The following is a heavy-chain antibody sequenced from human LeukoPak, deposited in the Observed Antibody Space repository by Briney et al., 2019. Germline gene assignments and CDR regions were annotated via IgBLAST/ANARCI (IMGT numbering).Heavy chain of an antibody. CDR3: AKDHRDGGSSWSPYYGMDV. CDR2: TGSNGVT. V-gene: IGHV3-23*01. J-gene: IGHJ6*02. CDR1: GFTFRTHG. Sequence: PGGSQSLSYTGSGFTFRTHGFSWVRQAAGKGLEWVAATGSNGVTYYAGSVKARFTISRDYSKDTLYLQMNSLRAEDTAVYYCAKDHRDGGSSWSPYYGMDVWGQGTTVTVSS. D-gene: IGHD6-13*01.